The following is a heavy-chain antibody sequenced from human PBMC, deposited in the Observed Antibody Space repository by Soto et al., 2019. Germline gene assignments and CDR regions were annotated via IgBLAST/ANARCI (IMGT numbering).Heavy chain of an antibody. J-gene: IGHJ3*02. CDR3: ARDSPRGWLYPNDAFDI. Sequence: QVQLVQSGAEVKRPGASVKVSCKASGYTFTSYYMHWVRQAPGQGLEWMGIINPSGGSTSYAQKFQGRVTMTRDTSTSTVYMELSSLRSEDTAVYYCARDSPRGWLYPNDAFDIWGQGTMVTVSS. CDR2: INPSGGST. CDR1: GYTFTSYY. V-gene: IGHV1-46*01. D-gene: IGHD3-16*02.